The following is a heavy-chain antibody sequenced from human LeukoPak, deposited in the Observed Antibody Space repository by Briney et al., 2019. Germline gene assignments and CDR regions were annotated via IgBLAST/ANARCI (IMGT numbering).Heavy chain of an antibody. CDR2: IYHSGDT. V-gene: IGHV4-4*02. CDR1: GGSVSNNNW. J-gene: IGHJ4*02. CDR3: ARGSWQLAEEVY. Sequence: ASGTLSLTCAVSGGSVSNNNWWSWLRQPPGKGLEWIGEIYHSGDTNYNPSLKSRLTMSLDKAKNQFSLTLTSVTAADTAVYYCARGSWQLAEEVYWGQGTLVTVSS. D-gene: IGHD6-6*01.